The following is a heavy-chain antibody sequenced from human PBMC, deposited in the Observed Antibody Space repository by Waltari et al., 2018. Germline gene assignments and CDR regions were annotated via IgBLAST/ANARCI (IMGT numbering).Heavy chain of an antibody. CDR1: GFTVSNNY. J-gene: IGHJ3*02. CDR3: GNIGAFDI. V-gene: IGHV3-53*01. CDR2: IYSGGGT. D-gene: IGHD5-12*01. Sequence: EVQLVVSGGGLIQPGGSLRISCAASGFTVSNNYITWVRQAPGKGLEWVSVIYSGGGTYYADSVRGRFTISRDKVKNTVYLQMNSLRAEDTAVYYCGNIGAFDIWGQGTMVTVSS.